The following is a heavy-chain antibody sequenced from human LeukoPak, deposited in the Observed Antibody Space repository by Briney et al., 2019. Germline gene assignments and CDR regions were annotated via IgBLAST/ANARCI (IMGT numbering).Heavy chain of an antibody. J-gene: IGHJ5*02. V-gene: IGHV4-59*01. CDR1: GRSISSYY. D-gene: IGHD5-18*01. Sequence: SETLSLTCTVSGRSISSYYWSWIRQPPGKGLEWIGYIYYSGSTNYNPSLKHQVPRSVDTSKIQFSLKLGSVTAAGTAVYYWVREGRVRGYSLYPWGQGTLVTVSS. CDR3: VREGRVRGYSLYP. CDR2: IYYSGST.